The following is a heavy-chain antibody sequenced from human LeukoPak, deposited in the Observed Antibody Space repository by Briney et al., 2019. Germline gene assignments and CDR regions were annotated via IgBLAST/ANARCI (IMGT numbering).Heavy chain of an antibody. CDR2: IRYDGSNK. V-gene: IGHV3-30*02. D-gene: IGHD3-22*01. Sequence: GGSLRLSCAASGFTFSSYGMHWVRQAPGKGLEWVAFIRYDGSNKYYADSVKGRFTISRDNSKNTLYLQMNSPRAEDTAVYYCAKEGVVVVAYDAFDIWGQGTMVTVSS. J-gene: IGHJ3*02. CDR1: GFTFSSYG. CDR3: AKEGVVVVAYDAFDI.